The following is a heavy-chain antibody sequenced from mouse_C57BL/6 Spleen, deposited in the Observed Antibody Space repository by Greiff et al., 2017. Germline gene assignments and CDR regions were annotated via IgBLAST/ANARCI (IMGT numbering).Heavy chain of an antibody. J-gene: IGHJ2*01. CDR1: GYAFSSSW. V-gene: IGHV1-82*01. CDR2: IYPGDGDT. CDR3: ARFGFDY. Sequence: QVQLQQSGPELVKPGASVKISCKASGYAFSSSWMNWVKQRPGKGLEWIGRIYPGDGDTNYNGKFKGKATLTADKSSSTAYMQLSSLTSEDSAVYFCARFGFDYWGQGTTLTVSS.